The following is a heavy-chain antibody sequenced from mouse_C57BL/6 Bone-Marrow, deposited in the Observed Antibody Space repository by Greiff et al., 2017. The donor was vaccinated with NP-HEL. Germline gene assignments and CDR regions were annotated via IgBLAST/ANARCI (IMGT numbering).Heavy chain of an antibody. CDR2: ISSGGSYT. CDR1: GFTFSSYG. Sequence: EVQVVESGGDLVKPGGSLKLSCAASGFTFSSYGMSWVRQTPDKRLEWVATISSGGSYTYYPDSVKGRFTISRDNAKNTLYLQMSSLKSEDTAMYYCARYGATVEGFYFDYWGQGTTLTVSS. CDR3: ARYGATVEGFYFDY. V-gene: IGHV5-6*01. D-gene: IGHD1-1*01. J-gene: IGHJ2*01.